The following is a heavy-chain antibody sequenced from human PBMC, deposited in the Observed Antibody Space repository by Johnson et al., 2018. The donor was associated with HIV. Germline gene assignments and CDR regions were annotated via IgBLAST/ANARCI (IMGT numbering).Heavy chain of an antibody. CDR3: AKTEDAFDI. CDR2: IWYDGSNK. J-gene: IGHJ3*02. CDR1: GFTFSSHG. V-gene: IGHV3-33*06. Sequence: QVQLVESGGGVVQPGRSLRLSCAASGFTFSSHGMHWVRQAPGKGLEWVAVIWYDGSNKYYADSVKGRFTISRDNSKNTLYLQMNSLRAEDTAVYYCAKTEDAFDIWGQGTMVTVSS.